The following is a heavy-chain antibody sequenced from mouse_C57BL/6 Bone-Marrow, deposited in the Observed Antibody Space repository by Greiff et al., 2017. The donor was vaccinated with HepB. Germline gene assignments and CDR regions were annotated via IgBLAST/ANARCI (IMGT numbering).Heavy chain of an antibody. V-gene: IGHV3-6*01. J-gene: IGHJ4*01. D-gene: IGHD4-1*01. Sequence: EVKLQESGPGLVKPSQSLSLTCSVTGYSITSGYYWNWIRQFPGNKLEWMGYISYDGSNNYNPSLKNRISITRDTSKNQFFLKLNSVTTEDTATYYCARGNWDVGDAMDYWGQGTSVTVSS. CDR1: GYSITSGYY. CDR2: ISYDGSN. CDR3: ARGNWDVGDAMDY.